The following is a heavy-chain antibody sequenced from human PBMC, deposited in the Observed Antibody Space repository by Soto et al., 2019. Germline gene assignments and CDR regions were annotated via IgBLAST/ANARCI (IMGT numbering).Heavy chain of an antibody. V-gene: IGHV3-7*01. CDR3: GRRGGWSPDF. D-gene: IGHD6-19*01. CDR2: IKEDGSQT. J-gene: IGHJ4*02. Sequence: EVQLVESGGALVQPGGSLRLSCVASGFTFSTYWMQWVRQAPGKGLEWVAVIKEDGSQTYYVDSVEGRFTISRDNAKNSLYLQMNSLRADDTAGYYCGRRGGWSPDFWGQGTLVTVSS. CDR1: GFTFSTYW.